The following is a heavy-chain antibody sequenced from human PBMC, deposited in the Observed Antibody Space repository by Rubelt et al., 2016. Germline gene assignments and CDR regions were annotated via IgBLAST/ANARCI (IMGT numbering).Heavy chain of an antibody. J-gene: IGHJ3*02. CDR1: GGTFSSYG. Sequence: QVQLVQSGAEVKKPGSSVKVSCKASGGTFSSYGISWVRQAPGQGLEWMGWISAYNGNTNYAQKLQGRVTMTTDTSTGTAYMELRSLSSDDTAVYYCARDLIVWQQLPHDAFDIWGQGTMVTVSS. CDR3: ARDLIVWQQLPHDAFDI. CDR2: ISAYNGNT. D-gene: IGHD6-13*01. V-gene: IGHV1-18*01.